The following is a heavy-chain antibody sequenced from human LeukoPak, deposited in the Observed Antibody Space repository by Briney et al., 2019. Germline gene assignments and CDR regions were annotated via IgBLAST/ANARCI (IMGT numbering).Heavy chain of an antibody. CDR2: IYYSGST. Sequence: PSETLSLTCTVSGGSISSSSYYWGWIRQPPGKGLEWIGSIYYSGSTYYNPSLKSRVTISVDTSKNQFSLKLSSVTAADTAVYYCARPYCSSTSCHDPEGRDYYYYYMDVWGKGTTVTVSS. CDR3: ARPYCSSTSCHDPEGRDYYYYYMDV. CDR1: GGSISSSSYY. J-gene: IGHJ6*03. V-gene: IGHV4-39*01. D-gene: IGHD2-2*01.